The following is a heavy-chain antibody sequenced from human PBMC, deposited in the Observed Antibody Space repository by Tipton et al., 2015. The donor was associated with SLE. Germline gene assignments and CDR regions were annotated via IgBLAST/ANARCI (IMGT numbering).Heavy chain of an antibody. CDR1: GFSIDNYW. J-gene: IGHJ6*02. D-gene: IGHD3-9*01. Sequence: SLRLSCVASGFSIDNYWMHWVRQVPGKGLVWVSHISPDGTSTNYADSVKGRFTNSRDSAKNTLYLQMNSLGVDDSGVYYCSAWFNYWGRGTTVTVSS. CDR3: SAWFNY. V-gene: IGHV3-74*01. CDR2: ISPDGTST.